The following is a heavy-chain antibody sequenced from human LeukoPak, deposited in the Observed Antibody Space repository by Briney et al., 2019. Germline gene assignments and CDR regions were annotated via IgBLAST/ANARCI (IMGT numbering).Heavy chain of an antibody. D-gene: IGHD6-13*01. V-gene: IGHV3-33*06. CDR1: GFTFSYYG. J-gene: IGHJ4*02. Sequence: GGSLRLSCAASGFTFSYYGMHWVRQAPGKGLDWVAVIWHDGSLKYYADSVRGRSTISRDNSMNTVYLQMNSLRAEDTAVYYCAKVRQFTAATGTGLDYWGQGTLVTVSS. CDR3: AKVRQFTAATGTGLDY. CDR2: IWHDGSLK.